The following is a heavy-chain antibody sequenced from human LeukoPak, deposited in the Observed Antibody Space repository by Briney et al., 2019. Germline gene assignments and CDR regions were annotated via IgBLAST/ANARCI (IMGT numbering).Heavy chain of an antibody. V-gene: IGHV3-23*01. CDR2: ISGSGGST. CDR1: GFTFSSYA. J-gene: IGHJ4*02. Sequence: GGSLRLSCAASGFTFSSYAMSWVRQAPGKGLEWVSAISGSGGSTYYAGSVKGRFTISRDNSKSTLYLQMNSLKVEDTAIYYCAKWHTLKLAPTHYWGRGTLVTVSS. CDR3: AKWHTLKLAPTHY.